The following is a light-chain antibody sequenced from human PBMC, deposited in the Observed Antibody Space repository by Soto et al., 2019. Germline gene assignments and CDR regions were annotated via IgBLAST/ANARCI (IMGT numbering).Light chain of an antibody. CDR2: GAS. CDR1: QGVFSNF. CDR3: QQYGSSPIT. J-gene: IGKJ5*01. V-gene: IGKV3-20*01. Sequence: EIVLTQSPGTLSLSPGERATLSCRASQGVFSNFLAWYQQKPGQAPRLLIYGASSSATGIPDRFSGSGSGTDFTLTISRLEPEDFEVYFCQQYGSSPITFGQGTRLEIK.